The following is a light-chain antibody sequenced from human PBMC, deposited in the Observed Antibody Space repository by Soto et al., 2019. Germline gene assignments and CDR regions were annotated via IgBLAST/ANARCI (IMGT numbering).Light chain of an antibody. CDR3: QQYYRFFIT. J-gene: IGKJ5*01. V-gene: IGKV4-1*01. Sequence: DIVMTQSPDSLAVSLGERATINCKSSQSVLYSSNNKNYLAWYQQKPGQPPKLLIYWSSTRESGVPDRFSGSGSGTDYTLTNTSLQAEDVAVYYCQQYYRFFITFGQGTRLDIK. CDR2: WSS. CDR1: QSVLYSSNNKNY.